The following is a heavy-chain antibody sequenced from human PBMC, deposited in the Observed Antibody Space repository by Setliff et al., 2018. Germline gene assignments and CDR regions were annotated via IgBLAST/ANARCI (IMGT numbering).Heavy chain of an antibody. V-gene: IGHV4-39*07. J-gene: IGHJ4*02. D-gene: IGHD3-16*01. CDR1: GDSISSSTYH. Sequence: SETLSLTCTVSGDSISSSTYHWGWIRQSPGKGLEWIGNIYYNGNTNKNPSLKSRVTITVDTSRDQFSLRLSSVTAADTAMYYCARVRVVQGYYEFDYWGQGTLVTVSS. CDR3: ARVRVVQGYYEFDY. CDR2: IYYNGNT.